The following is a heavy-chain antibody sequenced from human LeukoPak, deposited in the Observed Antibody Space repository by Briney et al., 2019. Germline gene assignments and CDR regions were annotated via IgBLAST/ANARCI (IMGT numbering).Heavy chain of an antibody. Sequence: SETLSLTCTVSGGSITSYYWSWIRQPPGKGLEWIGYIYYSGRTNYNPSLKSRVTISVDTSKNQFSLKLSSVTAADTAVYYCARGGVNYKIAGPWGQGALVTVSP. V-gene: IGHV4-59*01. J-gene: IGHJ5*02. CDR2: IYYSGRT. D-gene: IGHD3-10*01. CDR3: ARGGVNYKIAGP. CDR1: GGSITSYY.